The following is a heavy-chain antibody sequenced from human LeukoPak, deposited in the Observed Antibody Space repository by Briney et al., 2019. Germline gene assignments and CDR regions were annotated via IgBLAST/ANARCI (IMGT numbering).Heavy chain of an antibody. CDR1: GFTFSSYS. V-gene: IGHV3-30-3*01. D-gene: IGHD3-22*01. Sequence: GGSLRLSCAASGFTFSSYSMHWVRQAPGKGLEWVALTSYNGSNKYYADSVKGRFTISRDNSKNTLYLQMNSLRTEDTAVYYCARELGSGYYYYSSGAAGFDPWGQGTLVTVSS. CDR3: ARELGSGYYYYSSGAAGFDP. J-gene: IGHJ5*02. CDR2: TSYNGSNK.